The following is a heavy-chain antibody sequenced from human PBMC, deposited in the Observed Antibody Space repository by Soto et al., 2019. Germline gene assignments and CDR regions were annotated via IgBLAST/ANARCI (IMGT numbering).Heavy chain of an antibody. CDR1: GFTFEDFS. CDR2: IYWDGGST. D-gene: IGHD1-26*01. Sequence: EVQLVESGGVVVQPGGSLRLSCATSGFTFEDFSMHWVRQAPGKGLEWVSVIYWDGGSTYYADSVKGRFTISRDNSKSTLFLQMHSLRSEDTALYYCVKEAMGATLTDWTGRLATWGQGALVTVSS. V-gene: IGHV3-43*01. J-gene: IGHJ5*02. CDR3: VKEAMGATLTDWTGRLAT.